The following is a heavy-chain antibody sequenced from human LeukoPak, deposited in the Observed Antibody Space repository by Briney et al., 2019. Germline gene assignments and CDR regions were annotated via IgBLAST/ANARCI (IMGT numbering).Heavy chain of an antibody. CDR1: GDSVSSNSAA. J-gene: IGHJ3*02. V-gene: IGHV6-1*01. Sequence: SQTLSLTFAISGDSVSSNSAAWNWLRQSPSRGLEWLGRTYYRSKWYNDYAISVKSRITINPDTSKNQFSLQLNSVTPEDTAVYFCARGDLAFDIWGQGTMVTVSS. CDR2: TYYRSKWYN. CDR3: ARGDLAFDI.